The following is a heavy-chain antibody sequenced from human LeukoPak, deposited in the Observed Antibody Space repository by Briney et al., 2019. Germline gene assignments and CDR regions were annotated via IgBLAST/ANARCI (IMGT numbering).Heavy chain of an antibody. CDR2: IWFDGSKK. Sequence: GRSLRLSCAASGFTFSRDGMHWVRQAPGKGLEWVALIWFDGSKKYYADSVKGRFTISRDNSKNTLYLQMNSLRAEDTAVYHCARLSGSFLDYWGQGTLVTVSS. D-gene: IGHD1-26*01. CDR1: GFTFSRDG. J-gene: IGHJ4*02. CDR3: ARLSGSFLDY. V-gene: IGHV3-33*01.